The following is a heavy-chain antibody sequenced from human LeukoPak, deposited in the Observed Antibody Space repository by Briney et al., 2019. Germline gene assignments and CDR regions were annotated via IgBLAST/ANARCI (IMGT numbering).Heavy chain of an antibody. CDR3: AGDSDLQPRNGFHM. CDR1: GFTLSNYA. D-gene: IGHD1-14*01. CDR2: LSGDGART. Sequence: GGSLRLSCAVSGFTLSNYAMSWVRQAPGKGLEWLSILSGDGARTYYADSVKGRFTISRDLSKNTLYLQMNSLKPEDTAIYYCAGDSDLQPRNGFHMWGQGTVATVSS. V-gene: IGHV3-23*01. J-gene: IGHJ3*02.